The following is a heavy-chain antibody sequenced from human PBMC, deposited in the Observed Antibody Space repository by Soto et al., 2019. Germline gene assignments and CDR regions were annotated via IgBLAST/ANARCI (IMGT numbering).Heavy chain of an antibody. V-gene: IGHV4-59*11. CDR2: VYYSGSS. CDR1: GCSIGGRY. D-gene: IGHD3-9*01. CDR3: ARVGERWQYFDWFYYFDS. J-gene: IGHJ4*02. Sequence: PSETLSLTCTVSGCSIGGRYWGWIRQPPGKGLEWIGYVYYSGSSTSNPSLKSRVTMSADTSKNQLSLKVRSVTAADTAVYYCARVGERWQYFDWFYYFDSWGQGALVTVSS.